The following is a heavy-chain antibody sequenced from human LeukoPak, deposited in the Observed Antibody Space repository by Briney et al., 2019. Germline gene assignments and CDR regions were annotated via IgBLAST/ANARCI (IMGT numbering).Heavy chain of an antibody. CDR3: ARTSALDV. CDR1: GYNFTGFY. CDR2: INPNCGGT. Sequence: ASVTVSCKASGYNFTGFYIYWVRQAPGQGLEWMGWINPNCGGTSNPRNFQGRVTMTRDTSISTVYMELSRLRSDDTAVYYCARTSALDVWGKGTMVTVSS. V-gene: IGHV1-2*02. J-gene: IGHJ3*01.